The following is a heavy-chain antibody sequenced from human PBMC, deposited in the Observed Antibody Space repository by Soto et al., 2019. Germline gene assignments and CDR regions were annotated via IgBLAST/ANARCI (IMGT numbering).Heavy chain of an antibody. CDR3: ARVTYSSSAVPFRYYGMDV. V-gene: IGHV3-33*01. D-gene: IGHD6-6*01. CDR1: GFTFRSYG. J-gene: IGHJ6*02. CDR2: IWYDGGNK. Sequence: QVQLVESGGGVVQPGRSLRLSCAASGFTFRSYGMHWVRQAPGKGLEWVAVIWYDGGNKHYADSVKGRFTISRDNSKITLYLQMKSLRAEDTAVYYCARVTYSSSAVPFRYYGMDVWGQGTTVTVSS.